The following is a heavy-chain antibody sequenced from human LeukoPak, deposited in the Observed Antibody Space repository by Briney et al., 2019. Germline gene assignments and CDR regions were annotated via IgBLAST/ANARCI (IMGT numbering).Heavy chain of an antibody. D-gene: IGHD6-6*01. J-gene: IGHJ4*02. CDR2: INPSGGST. CDR3: ARAVAPSSSAPGY. CDR1: GGTFSSLT. Sequence: ASVKVSCKAFGGTFSSLTISWVRQAPGQGLEWMGIINPSGGSTSYAQKFQGRVTMTRDTSTSTVYMELSSLRSEDTAVYYCARAVAPSSSAPGYWGQGTLVTVSS. V-gene: IGHV1-46*01.